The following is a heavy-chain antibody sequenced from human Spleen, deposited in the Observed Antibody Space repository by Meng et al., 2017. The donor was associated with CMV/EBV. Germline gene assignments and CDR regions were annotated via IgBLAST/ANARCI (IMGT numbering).Heavy chain of an antibody. J-gene: IGHJ6*02. Sequence: GGSLRLSCAASGFTFSSYGMHWVRQAPGKGLEWVAVIWYDGSNKYYADSVKGRFTISRDNSKNTLYLQMNSLRAEDTAVYYCAKEVRSGDILTQAYYYYYGMDVWGQGTTVTVSS. V-gene: IGHV3-33*06. CDR2: IWYDGSNK. CDR1: GFTFSSYG. D-gene: IGHD3-9*01. CDR3: AKEVRSGDILTQAYYYYYGMDV.